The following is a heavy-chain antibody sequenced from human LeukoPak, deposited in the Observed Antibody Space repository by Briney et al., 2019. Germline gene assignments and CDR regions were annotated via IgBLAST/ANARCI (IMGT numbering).Heavy chain of an antibody. CDR2: INPNSGGT. D-gene: IGHD3-22*01. CDR3: ARVGSRGYYDLGY. Sequence: GASVKVSCKASGYTFTGYYMHWVRQAPGQGLEWMGWINPNSGGTNYAQKFQGRVTMTRDTSISTAYMELSRLRSDDTAVYYCARVGSRGYYDLGYWGQGTLVTVSS. V-gene: IGHV1-2*02. CDR1: GYTFTGYY. J-gene: IGHJ4*02.